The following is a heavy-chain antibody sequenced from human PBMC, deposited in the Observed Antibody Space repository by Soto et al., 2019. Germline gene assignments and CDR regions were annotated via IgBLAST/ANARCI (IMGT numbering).Heavy chain of an antibody. V-gene: IGHV3-11*01. CDR3: ARQLERRVGAASH. Sequence: QVQLAESGGGLVKSGGSLTLSCSTSGFFFTDYFMSWIRQAPGKGLEWVSYISPSGDVTHYADSVKCRFTISRDNTKNSLFLQKSSLRDDDTAVYYCARQLERRVGAASHWGQGTRVSVSS. CDR1: GFFFTDYF. D-gene: IGHD1-26*01. J-gene: IGHJ4*02. CDR2: ISPSGDVT.